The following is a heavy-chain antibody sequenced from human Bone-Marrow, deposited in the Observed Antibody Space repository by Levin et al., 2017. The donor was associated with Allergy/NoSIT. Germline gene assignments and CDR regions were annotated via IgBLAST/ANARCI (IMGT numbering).Heavy chain of an antibody. J-gene: IGHJ4*02. Sequence: PGESLKISCQGSGYSFTAYSIAWVRQMSGKGLEWMGIIYPGDSDVRYSPSFQGQVTISADKSINTAYLQWSSLKASDTAMYYCARRSPGWSQADYWGQGTQVTVSS. CDR2: IYPGDSDV. V-gene: IGHV5-51*01. CDR3: ARRSPGWSQADY. D-gene: IGHD3-3*01. CDR1: GYSFTAYS.